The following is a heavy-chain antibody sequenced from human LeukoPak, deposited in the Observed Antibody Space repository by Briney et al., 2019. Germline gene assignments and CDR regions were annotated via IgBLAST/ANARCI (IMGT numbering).Heavy chain of an antibody. CDR1: GFTFSNYA. V-gene: IGHV3-23*01. J-gene: IGHJ1*01. CDR3: ANYWPSQLYRYFQR. CDR2: ISTNPRPR. Sequence: AGGSLRLSCVASGFTFSNYAMTWVRQAPGKGLEWVATISTNPRPRYYADSVRGRLDISRDNSKNTVYLQLNGLTAEDSALYYCANYWPSQLYRYFQRWGQGTLVTVSS. D-gene: IGHD2-2*01.